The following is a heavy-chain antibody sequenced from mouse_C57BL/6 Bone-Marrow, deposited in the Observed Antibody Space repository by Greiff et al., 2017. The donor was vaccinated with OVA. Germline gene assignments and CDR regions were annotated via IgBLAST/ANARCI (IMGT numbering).Heavy chain of an antibody. CDR2: ISNLAYSI. CDR3: ARRVGRGAMDY. D-gene: IGHD4-1*01. Sequence: EVQLVESGGGLVQPGGSLTLSCAASGFTFSDYGMAWVRQAPRKGPEWVAFISNLAYSIYYADTVTGRFTISRENAKNTLYLEMSSLRSEDTAMYYCARRVGRGAMDYWGQGTSVTVSS. CDR1: GFTFSDYG. J-gene: IGHJ4*01. V-gene: IGHV5-15*01.